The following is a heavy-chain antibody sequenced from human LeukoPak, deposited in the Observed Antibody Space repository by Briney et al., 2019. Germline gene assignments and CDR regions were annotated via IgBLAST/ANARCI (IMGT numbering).Heavy chain of an antibody. D-gene: IGHD1-26*01. V-gene: IGHV4-59*08. J-gene: IGHJ4*02. CDR3: ARHWSVEWELAFDY. CDR2: IYYSGST. Sequence: PSETLSLTCTVSGGSISSYYWSWIRQPPGKGLEWIGYIYYSGSTNYNPSLKSRVTISVDTSKNQFSLRLSSVTAADTAVYYCARHWSVEWELAFDYWGQGTLVTVSS. CDR1: GGSISSYY.